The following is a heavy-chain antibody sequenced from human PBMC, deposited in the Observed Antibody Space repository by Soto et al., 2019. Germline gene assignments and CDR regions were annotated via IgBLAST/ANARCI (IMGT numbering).Heavy chain of an antibody. CDR3: ARSEATVLDS. J-gene: IGHJ4*02. CDR1: GGSMSSSNW. D-gene: IGHD4-17*01. V-gene: IGHV4-4*02. Sequence: QVQLQESGPGLVKPSGTLSLTCTVSGGSMSSSNWWNWVRQSPGKGLEWIGETHPSGRTNHSPSLKSRVTISVDKSKNQFSLQLTSVTAAETAVYYCARSEATVLDSWGQGTLVTVSS. CDR2: THPSGRT.